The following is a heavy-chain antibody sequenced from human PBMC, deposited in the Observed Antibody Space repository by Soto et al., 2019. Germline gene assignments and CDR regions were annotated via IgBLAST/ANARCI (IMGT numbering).Heavy chain of an antibody. CDR3: ARGRFLVWFDP. Sequence: QVQLQQWGAGLLKPSETLSLTCAVYGGSFSGYYWSWIRQPPGKGLEWIGEINHSGSTNYNPSLKSRVTISVDTSKNQFSLKLSSVTAADTAVYYCARGRFLVWFDPWGQGTLVTVSS. V-gene: IGHV4-34*01. CDR2: INHSGST. CDR1: GGSFSGYY. J-gene: IGHJ5*02. D-gene: IGHD3-10*01.